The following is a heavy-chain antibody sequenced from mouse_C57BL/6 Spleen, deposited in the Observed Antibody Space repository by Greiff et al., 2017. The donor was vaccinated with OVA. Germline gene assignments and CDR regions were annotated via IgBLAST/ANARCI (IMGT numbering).Heavy chain of an antibody. Sequence: EVQLQQSGPELVKPGASVKISCKASGYTFTDYYMNWVKQSHGKSLEWIGDINPNNGGTSYNQKFKGKATLTVDKSSSTAYMELRSLTSEDSAVYYCARSRNGNYGGFAYWGQGTLVTVSA. CDR3: ARSRNGNYGGFAY. CDR2: INPNNGGT. CDR1: GYTFTDYY. J-gene: IGHJ3*01. D-gene: IGHD2-1*01. V-gene: IGHV1-26*01.